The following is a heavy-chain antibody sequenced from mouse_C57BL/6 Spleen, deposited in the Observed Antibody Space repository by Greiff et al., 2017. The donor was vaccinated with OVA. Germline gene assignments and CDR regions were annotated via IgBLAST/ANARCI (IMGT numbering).Heavy chain of an antibody. CDR1: GYTFTSYW. D-gene: IGHD2-4*01. CDR3: AISGGLPYYVDY. Sequence: QVQLQQPGAELVMPGASVKLSCKASGYTFTSYWMHWVKQRPGQGLEWIGEIDPSDSYTNYNQKFKGKSTLTVDKSSSTAYMQLSSLTSEDSAVYYCAISGGLPYYVDYWGQGTTLTVSS. V-gene: IGHV1-69*01. J-gene: IGHJ2*01. CDR2: IDPSDSYT.